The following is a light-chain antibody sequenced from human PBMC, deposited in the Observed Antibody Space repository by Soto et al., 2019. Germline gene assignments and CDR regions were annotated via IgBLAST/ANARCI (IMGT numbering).Light chain of an antibody. J-gene: IGKJ5*01. CDR3: QQANSFPIT. CDR2: AAS. Sequence: IQMTQSPSSVSASVGDRVTIACRATQHIGTWLAWYQQKPGRAPNLLIYAASNLQSGVPSRFSGSGSGTAFTLTISSLQPEDFATYYCQQANSFPITFAQGTRLEIK. V-gene: IGKV1-12*01. CDR1: QHIGTW.